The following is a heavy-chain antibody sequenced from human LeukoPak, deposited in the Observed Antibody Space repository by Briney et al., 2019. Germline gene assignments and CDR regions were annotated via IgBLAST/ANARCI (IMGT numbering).Heavy chain of an antibody. Sequence: SETLSLTCAVYGVSFSGYYWIWIRHPPGNGLEWIGEINDSGSTNCNPSLKSRVTISVDTSKNQFSLKLSSVTPADTAVYFCARVIDYDISGYYLAYWGQGTLVTVSS. J-gene: IGHJ4*02. CDR1: GVSFSGYY. CDR3: ARVIDYDISGYYLAY. D-gene: IGHD3-22*01. V-gene: IGHV4-34*01. CDR2: INDSGST.